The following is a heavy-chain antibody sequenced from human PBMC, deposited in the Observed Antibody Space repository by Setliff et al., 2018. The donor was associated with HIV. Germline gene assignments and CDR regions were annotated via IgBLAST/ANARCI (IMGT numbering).Heavy chain of an antibody. Sequence: SVKVSCKASGGTFSSYAITWVRQAPGQGLEWMGGIIPVSGTTKYAQKFQGRVTMTTDESTGTAYMELSSVRSEDTAVYYCATVAGVPYCRDTSCWGGYFDYWGQGTLVTVSS. CDR2: IIPVSGTT. CDR1: GGTFSSYA. J-gene: IGHJ4*02. CDR3: ATVAGVPYCRDTSCWGGYFDY. V-gene: IGHV1-69*05. D-gene: IGHD2-2*01.